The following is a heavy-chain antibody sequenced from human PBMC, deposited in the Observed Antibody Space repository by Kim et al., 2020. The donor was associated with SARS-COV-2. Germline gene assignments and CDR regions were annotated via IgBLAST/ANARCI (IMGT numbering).Heavy chain of an antibody. CDR1: GFTFSSYG. V-gene: IGHV3-30*18. CDR2: ISYDGSNK. CDR3: AKDIDDFSLYYYYGMDV. Sequence: GGSLRLSCAASGFTFSSYGMHWVRQAPGKGLEWVAVISYDGSNKYYADSVKGRFTISRDNSKNTLYLQMNSLRAEDTAVYYCAKDIDDFSLYYYYGMDVWGQGNTVTVSS. D-gene: IGHD3-3*01. J-gene: IGHJ6*02.